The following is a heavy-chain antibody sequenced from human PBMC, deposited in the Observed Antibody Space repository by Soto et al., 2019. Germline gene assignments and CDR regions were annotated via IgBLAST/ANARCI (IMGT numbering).Heavy chain of an antibody. Sequence: PGESLKISGTGSGSSLTSYWISWVLQMPGKGLEWMGRIDPSDSYTNYSPSFQGHVTISADKSISTAYLQWSSLKASDTAIYYCARLDMVTAMVNKDYWGQGTLVPVSS. CDR1: GSSLTSYW. J-gene: IGHJ4*02. D-gene: IGHD5-18*01. CDR2: IDPSDSYT. CDR3: ARLDMVTAMVNKDY. V-gene: IGHV5-10-1*01.